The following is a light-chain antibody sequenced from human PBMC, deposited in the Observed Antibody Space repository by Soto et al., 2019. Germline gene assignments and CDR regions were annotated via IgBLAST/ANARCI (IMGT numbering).Light chain of an antibody. CDR2: DVS. CDR3: CSYAGIYTL. CDR1: SSDVGGYNY. V-gene: IGLV2-11*01. J-gene: IGLJ1*01. Sequence: QPALSQPRSVSGSPGQAFPISCTGTSSDVGGYNYVSWYQQHPGKAPKLMIYDVSKRPSGVPDRFSGSRSGNTASLTISGLQAEDEADYYCCSYAGIYTLFGTGTKVTVL.